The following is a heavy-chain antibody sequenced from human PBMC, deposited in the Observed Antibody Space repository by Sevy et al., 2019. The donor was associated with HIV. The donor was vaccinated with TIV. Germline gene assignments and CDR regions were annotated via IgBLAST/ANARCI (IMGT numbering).Heavy chain of an antibody. V-gene: IGHV1-24*01. J-gene: IGHJ4*02. CDR3: ATTKDYYDSSGSPFDY. CDR1: GYTLSQLS. CDR2: FEPEDDET. Sequence: ASVKVSCKVSGYTLSQLSMHWVRQAPGKGLEWMGSFEPEDDETNYAQKLQGRVTMTDDRTTDTAYMELSSLRSEDTAVYYCATTKDYYDSSGSPFDYWGQGTLVTVSS. D-gene: IGHD3-22*01.